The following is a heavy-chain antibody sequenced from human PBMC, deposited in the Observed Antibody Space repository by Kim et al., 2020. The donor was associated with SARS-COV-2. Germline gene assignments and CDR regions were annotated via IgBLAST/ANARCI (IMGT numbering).Heavy chain of an antibody. CDR2: IYYSGST. CDR1: GGSISSSSYY. V-gene: IGHV4-39*01. D-gene: IGHD3-10*01. Sequence: SETLSLTCTVSGGSISSSSYYWGWIRQPPGKGLEWIGSIYYSGSTYYNPSLKSRVTISVDTSKNQFSLKLSSVTAADTAVYYCARTPVVWFGESNDYWGQGTLVTVSS. J-gene: IGHJ4*02. CDR3: ARTPVVWFGESNDY.